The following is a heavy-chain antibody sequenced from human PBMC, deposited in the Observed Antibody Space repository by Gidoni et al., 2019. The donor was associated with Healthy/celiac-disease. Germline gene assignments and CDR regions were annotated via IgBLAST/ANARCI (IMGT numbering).Heavy chain of an antibody. Sequence: QVQLVESGGGVVQPGRSLRLSCAASGFTFSSYAMHWVRQAPGKGLEWVAVISYDGSNKYYADSVKGRFTISRDNSKNTLYLQMNSLRAEDTAVYYCARGQEGRGAMPYWGQGTLVTVSS. CDR3: ARGQEGRGAMPY. J-gene: IGHJ4*02. D-gene: IGHD2-2*01. CDR1: GFTFSSYA. V-gene: IGHV3-30-3*01. CDR2: ISYDGSNK.